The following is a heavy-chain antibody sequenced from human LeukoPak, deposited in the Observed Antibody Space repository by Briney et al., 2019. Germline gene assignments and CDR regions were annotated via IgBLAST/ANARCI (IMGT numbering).Heavy chain of an antibody. CDR1: GFIFSSHA. D-gene: IGHD5-18*01. J-gene: IGHJ4*02. CDR3: AKILRGYSYGGFDY. Sequence: GGSLRLSCAASGFIFSSHAMSWVRQAPGKGLEWVSTINGGGDSTYYRDSVKGRFTISRDNSKNTVDLQMNSLRAEDTAVYYCAKILRGYSYGGFDYWGQGTLVPVSS. V-gene: IGHV3-23*01. CDR2: INGGGDST.